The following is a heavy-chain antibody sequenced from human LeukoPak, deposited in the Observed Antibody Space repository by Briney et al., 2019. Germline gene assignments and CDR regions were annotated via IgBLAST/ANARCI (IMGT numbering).Heavy chain of an antibody. J-gene: IGHJ4*02. CDR2: ISGSGHNT. V-gene: IGHV3-23*01. CDR3: AKEYSGSYDY. CDR1: GFTFSNYG. Sequence: GGSLRLSCAASGFTFSNYGMNWVRQAPGKGLEWVSAISGSGHNTYYADSVKGRFTISRDNSKNTLYLQMNSLRAEDTALYYCAKEYSGSYDYWGQGTLVTVSS. D-gene: IGHD1-26*01.